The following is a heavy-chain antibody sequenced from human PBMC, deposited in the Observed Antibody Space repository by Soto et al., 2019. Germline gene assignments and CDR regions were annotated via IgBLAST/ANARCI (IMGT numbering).Heavy chain of an antibody. CDR3: ARDGTAVAAGYYGMDV. CDR2: IYYSGST. V-gene: IGHV4-59*01. J-gene: IGHJ6*02. CDR1: GGSITNYY. D-gene: IGHD5-18*01. Sequence: SETLSLTCTVAGGSITNYYWILIRQPPGKGLEWIGFIYYSGSTNYNPSLKSRVTISVATSKNQVSLKLSSVTAADTAVYYCARDGTAVAAGYYGMDVWGQGTTVTVSS.